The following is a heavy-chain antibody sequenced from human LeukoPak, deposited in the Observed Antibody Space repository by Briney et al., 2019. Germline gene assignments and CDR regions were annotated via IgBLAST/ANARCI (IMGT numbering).Heavy chain of an antibody. V-gene: IGHV1-69*05. D-gene: IGHD3-10*01. CDR2: IIPIFGTA. Sequence: ASVKVSCKASGGTFSSYAISWVRQAPGQGLEWMGGIIPIFGTANYAQKFQGRVTITTDEPTSTAYMELSSLRSEDTAVYYCASGTYGGSGSFNYFDYWGQGTLVTVSS. CDR3: ASGTYGGSGSFNYFDY. CDR1: GGTFSSYA. J-gene: IGHJ4*02.